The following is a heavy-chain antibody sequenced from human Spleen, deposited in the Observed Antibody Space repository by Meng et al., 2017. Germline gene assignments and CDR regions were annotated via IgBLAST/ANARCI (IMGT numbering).Heavy chain of an antibody. D-gene: IGHD4-11*01. CDR3: ARGPTTMAHDFDY. J-gene: IGHJ4*02. CDR1: GGSISSSNW. V-gene: IGHV4-4*02. Sequence: QGEVRGPGPGLVKPSGTLSFTCAVPGGSISSSNWWSWVRQPPGKGLEWIGEINHSGSTNYNPSLESRATISVDTSQNNLSLKLSSVTAADSAVYYCARGPTTMAHDFDYWGQGTLVTASS. CDR2: INHSGST.